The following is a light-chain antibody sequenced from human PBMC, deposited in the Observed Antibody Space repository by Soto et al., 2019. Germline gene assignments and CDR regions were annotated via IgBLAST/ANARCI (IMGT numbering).Light chain of an antibody. CDR1: HSISNW. J-gene: IGKJ1*01. Sequence: DIQMTQSPSTLSASVGDRVTITCRASHSISNWLAWYQQKPGKAPKLLIYRASNLEGGVPSRFSGSGSGTEFTPTISSLQPDDFATYYCQQYDNYSRTFGQGTKVDI. V-gene: IGKV1-5*03. CDR3: QQYDNYSRT. CDR2: RAS.